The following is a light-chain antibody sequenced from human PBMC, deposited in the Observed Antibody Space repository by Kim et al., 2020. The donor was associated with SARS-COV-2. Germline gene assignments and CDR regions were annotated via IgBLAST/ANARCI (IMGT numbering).Light chain of an antibody. CDR2: GAA. CDR1: QSISRS. CDR3: QQSIT. V-gene: IGKV3-15*01. Sequence: ATLSVSPGESVTLSCRASQSISRSIAWYQQKPGQAPRLLIYGAASRPADVPGRFSGSGSGTQFTLTISSLQSEDFAIYYCQQSITFGGGTKVDIK. J-gene: IGKJ4*01.